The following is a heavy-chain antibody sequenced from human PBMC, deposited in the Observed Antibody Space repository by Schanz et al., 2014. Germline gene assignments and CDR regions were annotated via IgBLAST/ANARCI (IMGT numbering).Heavy chain of an antibody. CDR2: VSDDGNKK. D-gene: IGHD1-1*01. CDR1: GFTFSGNA. CDR3: AKGLDANYFDY. Sequence: QVQLVESGGGVVQPGRSLRLSCAASGFTFSGNAMHWVRQAPGKGLEWVAVVSDDGNKKYYADSVKGRFTISRDNSKNTLYLQMNGLRGEDTAVYYCAKGLDANYFDYWGQGILVTVSS. J-gene: IGHJ4*02. V-gene: IGHV3-30*18.